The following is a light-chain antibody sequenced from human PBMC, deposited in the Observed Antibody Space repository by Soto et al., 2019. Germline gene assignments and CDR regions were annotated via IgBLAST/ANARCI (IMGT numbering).Light chain of an antibody. V-gene: IGLV1-51*01. J-gene: IGLJ2*01. CDR2: DND. CDR1: SSNIGSNS. CDR3: GTWDSSLSVVV. Sequence: QSVLTQPPSVSAAPRQKVTISCSGSSSNIGSNSVCWYQQLPGTAPKLVIYDNDKRPSGIPDRFSGSKSGTSATLSITGLQTGDEADYYCGTWDSSLSVVVFGGGTKLTVL.